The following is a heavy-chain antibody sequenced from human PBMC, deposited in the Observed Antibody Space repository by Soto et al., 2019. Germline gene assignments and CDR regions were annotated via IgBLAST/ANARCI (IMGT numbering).Heavy chain of an antibody. D-gene: IGHD2-8*01. CDR1: GWSISSGFYY. CDR3: ARGPLYCSDGGCGELLGFDP. V-gene: IGHV4-30-4*01. Sequence: PSESLSLPCPVSGWSISSGFYYWSWIRQPPGKGLEWVGYVYYSGRTDYNPSLKSRLTISVDTSKNQFSLKLTSVTAADTAVYFCARGPLYCSDGGCGELLGFDPWGQGTLVTVSS. CDR2: VYYSGRT. J-gene: IGHJ5*02.